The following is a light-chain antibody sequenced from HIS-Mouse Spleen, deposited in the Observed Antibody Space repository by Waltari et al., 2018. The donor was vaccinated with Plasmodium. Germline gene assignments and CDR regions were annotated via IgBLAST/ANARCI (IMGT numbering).Light chain of an antibody. CDR1: SSDVGGYHY. CDR2: DVS. J-gene: IGLJ3*02. CDR3: CSYAGSYTLV. V-gene: IGLV2-11*01. Sequence: QSALTQPRSVSGSPGQSVTISCTGTSSDVGGYHYVPWYQQHPGKPPKLMIYDVSKRTSGVPDRFSGSKSGNTASLTISGLQAEDEADYYCCSYAGSYTLVFGGGTKLTVL.